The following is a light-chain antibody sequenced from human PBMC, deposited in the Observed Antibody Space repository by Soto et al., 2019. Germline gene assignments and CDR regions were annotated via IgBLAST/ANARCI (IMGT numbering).Light chain of an antibody. V-gene: IGKV3D-15*01. CDR1: QSVNTK. Sequence: EIVMTQSPVTLSVSPGERATLSCRASQSVNTKMAWYQQKPGQAPRLVIYEASSRATGIPARFGGSGSGTEFTLTISSLQSEDFAVYFCQQYNKWPLTFGGGTKVQI. J-gene: IGKJ4*01. CDR2: EAS. CDR3: QQYNKWPLT.